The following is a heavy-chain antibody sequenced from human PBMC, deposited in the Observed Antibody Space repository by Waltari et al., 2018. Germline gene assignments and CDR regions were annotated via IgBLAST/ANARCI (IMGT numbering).Heavy chain of an antibody. CDR1: GGSFSGYY. V-gene: IGHV4-34*01. J-gene: IGHJ4*02. CDR3: ARGWFGEFQYYDY. D-gene: IGHD3-10*01. CDR2: INHSGST. Sequence: QVQLQQWGAGLLKPSETLSLTCAVYGGSFSGYYWSWIRQPPGKGLEWIGEINHSGSTTYNPSLKGRVTISVDTSKNQFSLKLSSVTAADTAVYYCARGWFGEFQYYDYWGQGTLVTVSS.